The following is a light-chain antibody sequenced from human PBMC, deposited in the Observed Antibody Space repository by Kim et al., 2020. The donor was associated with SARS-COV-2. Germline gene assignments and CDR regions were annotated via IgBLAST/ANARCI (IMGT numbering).Light chain of an antibody. V-gene: IGKV1-5*01. CDR3: QQYDSLSS. J-gene: IGKJ2*01. CDR2: EAS. Sequence: DSVTCACRASQSIRSWLAWYQQKPGKAPKLLMHEASILEDGVTSRFSGSGYGTDFTLTISGLQPDDSATYYCQQYDSLSSFGQGTKLEI. CDR1: QSIRSW.